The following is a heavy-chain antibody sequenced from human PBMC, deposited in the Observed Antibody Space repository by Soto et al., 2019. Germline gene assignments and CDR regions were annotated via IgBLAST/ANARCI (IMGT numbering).Heavy chain of an antibody. CDR2: ISGSGGST. Sequence: EVQLLESGGGLVQPGGSLRLSCAASGFTFSSYAMSWVRQAPGTGLEWVSAISGSGGSTYYADSVKGRFTISRDNSKNKRYLQMNSLRAEDTAVYDCETTGTTGTGVDDYGGQGTLVTVSS. CDR3: ETTGTTGTGVDDY. V-gene: IGHV3-23*01. CDR1: GFTFSSYA. J-gene: IGHJ4*02. D-gene: IGHD1-1*01.